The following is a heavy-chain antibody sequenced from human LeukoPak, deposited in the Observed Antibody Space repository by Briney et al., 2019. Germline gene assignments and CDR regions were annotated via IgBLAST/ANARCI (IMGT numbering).Heavy chain of an antibody. J-gene: IGHJ4*02. CDR1: GGSISSYY. CDR3: ARDRYYDSSGTPFDY. CDR2: IYTSGST. V-gene: IGHV4-4*07. Sequence: KPSETLSLTCTVSGGSISSYYWSWIRQPAGKGLEWLGRIYTSGSTNYNPSLKSRVTMSVDTSKNQFSLKLSSVTAADTAVYYCARDRYYDSSGTPFDYWGQGTLVTVSS. D-gene: IGHD3-22*01.